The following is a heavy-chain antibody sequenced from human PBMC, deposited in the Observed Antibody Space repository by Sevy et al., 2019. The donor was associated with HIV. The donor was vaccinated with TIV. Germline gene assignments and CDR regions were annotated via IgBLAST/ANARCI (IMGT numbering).Heavy chain of an antibody. CDR2: IYTSGST. J-gene: IGHJ4*02. Sequence: SETLSLTCTVSGGSISSGNYYWSWIRQPAGKGLEWIGRIYTSGSTNYNPSLKSRVTISVDKSKNQFSLKLSSVTAADTAVYYCARESGDCSSTSCYEGVFDYWGQGTLVTVSS. CDR1: GGSISSGNYY. D-gene: IGHD2-2*01. CDR3: ARESGDCSSTSCYEGVFDY. V-gene: IGHV4-61*02.